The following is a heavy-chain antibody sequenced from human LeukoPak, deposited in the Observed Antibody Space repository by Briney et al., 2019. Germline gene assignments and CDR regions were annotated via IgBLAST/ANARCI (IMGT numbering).Heavy chain of an antibody. CDR2: FYPGDSDT. Sequence: GESLKISCKGSGYSFTNYWIDWVRQMPGKGLGWMGIFYPGDSDTTYSPSFQGQVTISADKSISTAYLQWSSLKASDTAMYYRARLRNGYQNGGLDYWGQGTLVTVSS. CDR1: GYSFTNYW. CDR3: ARLRNGYQNGGLDY. V-gene: IGHV5-51*01. D-gene: IGHD5-24*01. J-gene: IGHJ4*02.